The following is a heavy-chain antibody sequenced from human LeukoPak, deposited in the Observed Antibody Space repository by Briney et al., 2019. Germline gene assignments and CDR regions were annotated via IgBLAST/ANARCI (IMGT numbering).Heavy chain of an antibody. V-gene: IGHV3-11*06. CDR1: GFTFSDYY. J-gene: IGHJ4*02. D-gene: IGHD6-13*01. Sequence: GGSLRLSCAASGFTFSDYYMSWIRQAPGKGLEWVSYISRNSYTNYADSVKGRFTISRDNAKNSLYLQMASLRAEDTAVYYCARMGVAAVGAYYFDYWGQGTLVAVSS. CDR2: ISRNSYT. CDR3: ARMGVAAVGAYYFDY.